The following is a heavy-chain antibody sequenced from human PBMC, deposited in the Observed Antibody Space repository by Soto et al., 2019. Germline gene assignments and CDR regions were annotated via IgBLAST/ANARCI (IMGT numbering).Heavy chain of an antibody. Sequence: QVQLQESGPGLVKPSETLSLTCTVSGGSISSYFWNWIRQPPGKGLEWIGYTYYSGSTNYNTSLKSRVSISLDTSKNQVSLKLTSVTAADTAVYYCAGARSRCCYGGADYFYYGMGVWGQGTTVTVSS. CDR1: GGSISSYF. D-gene: IGHD2-2*01. J-gene: IGHJ6*02. CDR2: TYYSGST. V-gene: IGHV4-59*01. CDR3: AGARSRCCYGGADYFYYGMGV.